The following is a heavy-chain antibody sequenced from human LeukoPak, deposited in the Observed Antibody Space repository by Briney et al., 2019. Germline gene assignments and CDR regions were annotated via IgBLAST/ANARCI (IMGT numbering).Heavy chain of an antibody. CDR1: GFTFSSYY. J-gene: IGHJ4*02. CDR3: AQGGSPGAFDY. Sequence: GESLRLSCAAPGFTFSSYYMHWVRHAPGKGLLWVSRINGDGSSTKYADSVKGRFTISRDNAKNTLYLQMNSLRAEDTSVYYCAQGGSPGAFDYWGQGTLVTVSS. V-gene: IGHV3-74*01. D-gene: IGHD1-26*01. CDR2: INGDGSST.